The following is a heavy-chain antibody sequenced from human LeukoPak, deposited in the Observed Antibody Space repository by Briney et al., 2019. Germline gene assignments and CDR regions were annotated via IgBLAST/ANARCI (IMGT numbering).Heavy chain of an antibody. CDR1: GFTFSSYW. V-gene: IGHV3-7*01. D-gene: IGHD3-10*01. CDR3: ARDGAIYGSGSYSFYFDY. J-gene: IGHJ4*02. CDR2: IKEDGSEK. Sequence: GGSLRLSCAVSGFTFSSYWMNWVRQAPGKGLEWVANIKEDGSEKNYVDSVKGRFTISRDNAKNSLYLQMNSLRAEDTAVYYCARDGAIYGSGSYSFYFDYWGQGTLVTVSS.